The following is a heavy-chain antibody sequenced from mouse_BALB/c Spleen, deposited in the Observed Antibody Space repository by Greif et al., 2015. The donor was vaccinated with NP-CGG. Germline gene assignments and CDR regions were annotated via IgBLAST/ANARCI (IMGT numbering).Heavy chain of an antibody. CDR3: ARQGGWERGVDC. D-gene: IGHD3-3*01. CDR1: GFSLTSYG. J-gene: IGHJ2*01. Sequence: ANVVESEPDLVAPSQSLSITCTVSGFSLTSYGVHWVRQPPGKGLEWLVVIWRDGSTTYNSAPKSRLSINKDNSKSXVFLKMNSLQTDGTAMYYCARQGGWERGVDCWGQGTTLTVSS. V-gene: IGHV2-6-2*01. CDR2: IWRDGST.